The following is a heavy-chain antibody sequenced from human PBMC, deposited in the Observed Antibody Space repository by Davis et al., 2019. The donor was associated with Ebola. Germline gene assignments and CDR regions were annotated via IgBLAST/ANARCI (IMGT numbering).Heavy chain of an antibody. CDR1: GFTFSDYA. V-gene: IGHV3-23*01. CDR2: VTGGGGTT. CDR3: FVRKLGFDL. Sequence: PGGSLRLSCVASGFTFSDYAMSWVRQTPEKGLEWVAAVTGGGGTTHHVGSVKGRFTISRDNSKNTLSLQMNSLRAEDTASYYCFVRKLGFDLWGQGTMVTVSS. D-gene: IGHD2-21*01. J-gene: IGHJ3*01.